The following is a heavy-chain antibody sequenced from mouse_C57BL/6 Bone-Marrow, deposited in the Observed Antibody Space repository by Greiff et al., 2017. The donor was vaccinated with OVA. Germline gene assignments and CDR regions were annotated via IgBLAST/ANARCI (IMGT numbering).Heavy chain of an antibody. CDR2: IYPGSGST. D-gene: IGHD1-1*01. CDR1: GYTFTSYW. J-gene: IGHJ1*03. V-gene: IGHV1-55*01. Sequence: VQLQQPGAELVKPGASVKMSCKASGYTFTSYWITWVKQRPGQGLEWIGDIYPGSGSTNYNEQFKSKATLTVDTSSSTAYMQLSSLTSEDSAVYYCARGDYYGSSYEYFDVWGTGTTVTVSS. CDR3: ARGDYYGSSYEYFDV.